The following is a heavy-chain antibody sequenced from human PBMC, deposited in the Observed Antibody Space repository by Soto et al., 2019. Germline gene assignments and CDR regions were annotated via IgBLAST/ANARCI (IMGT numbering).Heavy chain of an antibody. V-gene: IGHV3-23*04. CDR1: GFTFSSYA. CDR2: ITDTGGDT. CDR3: AKASGESYPGSRVFEY. J-gene: IGHJ4*02. Sequence: EVQLVESGGGLVKPGGSLRLSCAASGFTFSSYAMSWVRQAPGKGLEWVSIITDTGGDTLDADSVKGRFTISRDNSKNTLYLQMNSLRVEDAAIYYCAKASGESYPGSRVFEYWGQGTRVTVSS. D-gene: IGHD3-10*01.